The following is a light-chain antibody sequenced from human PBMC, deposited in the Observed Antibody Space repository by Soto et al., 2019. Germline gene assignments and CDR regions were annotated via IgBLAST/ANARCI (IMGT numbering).Light chain of an antibody. CDR1: QSVKTL. CDR2: DAS. CDR3: QQRSNWHPIT. J-gene: IGKJ5*01. V-gene: IGKV3-11*01. Sequence: ILLTQSPATLALSPGQRATLSCRASQSVKTLLVWYQHRPGQAPRVLIYDASHRASGIPARFSGSGSGTDFTLTISSLEHEDAALYYCQQRSNWHPITFGQGTRLEIK.